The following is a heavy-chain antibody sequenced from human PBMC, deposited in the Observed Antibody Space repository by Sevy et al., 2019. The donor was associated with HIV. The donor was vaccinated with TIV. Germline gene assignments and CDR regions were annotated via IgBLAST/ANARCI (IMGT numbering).Heavy chain of an antibody. CDR3: ARVGVLEWPLGPFDY. V-gene: IGHV3-7*03. CDR2: INQDGSER. J-gene: IGHJ4*02. D-gene: IGHD3-3*01. Sequence: GGSLRLSCAASGFTFSRFWMSWVRQAPGKGLEWVANINQDGSERYYVDSVKGRFTISRDNAKNSLYLQMNSLRGEDTAVFFCARVGVLEWPLGPFDYWGQGTLVTVSS. CDR1: GFTFSRFW.